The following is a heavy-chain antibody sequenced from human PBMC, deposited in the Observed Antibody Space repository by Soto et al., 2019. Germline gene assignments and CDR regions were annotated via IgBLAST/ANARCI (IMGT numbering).Heavy chain of an antibody. D-gene: IGHD3-16*01. Sequence: EVHLVESGGGLVQTGGSLRLSCAIFESTVSRDWMNWVRQAPGKGLEWVAHINQDGSEKYYVDSVKGRFTISRDNPKEALLLENNRPKPPGKGMVYFLGGVGDAFWGQGTLVTVSS. CDR3: LGGVGDAF. CDR1: ESTVSRDW. J-gene: IGHJ4*02. CDR2: INQDGSEK. V-gene: IGHV3-7*01.